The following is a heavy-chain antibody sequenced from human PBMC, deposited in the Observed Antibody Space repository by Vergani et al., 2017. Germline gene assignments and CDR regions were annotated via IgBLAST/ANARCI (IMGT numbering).Heavy chain of an antibody. CDR1: GYTFTSYA. Sequence: QVQLVQSGSELKKPGASVKVSCKASGYTFTSYAMNWVRQAPGQGLEWMGWINTNTGNSTYAQGFTGRFVFSLDTSVSTAYLQISSLKAEDTAVYYCARDGTQGYSGYDSHGGFDPWGQGTLVTVSS. CDR3: ARDGTQGYSGYDSHGGFDP. D-gene: IGHD5-12*01. CDR2: INTNTGNS. V-gene: IGHV7-4-1*02. J-gene: IGHJ5*02.